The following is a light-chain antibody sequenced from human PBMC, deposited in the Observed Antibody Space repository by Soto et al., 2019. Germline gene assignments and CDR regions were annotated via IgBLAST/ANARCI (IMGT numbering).Light chain of an antibody. V-gene: IGKV3-15*01. CDR2: AAS. CDR3: QQYRSWPRT. Sequence: VLTQSPVTLSLSPVERATLYCRASQSCRGLLTWYQQKPGQAPRLLISAASTRATDMPGRFSGRGAGAEFSLTISSLQSEAFAVYYCQQYRSWPRTFGHGTKVEIK. J-gene: IGKJ1*01. CDR1: QSCRGL.